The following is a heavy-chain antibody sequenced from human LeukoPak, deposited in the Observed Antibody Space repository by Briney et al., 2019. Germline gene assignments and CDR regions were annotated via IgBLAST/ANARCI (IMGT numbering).Heavy chain of an antibody. V-gene: IGHV3-30*14. D-gene: IGHD3-10*01. CDR3: ARGGSGSYHFDY. CDR1: GFTFSSYA. Sequence: GGSLRLSCAASGFTFSSYAMHWVRQAPGKGLEWVAVISYDGSNKNYADSVKGRFTISRDNSKNTLYLQMNSLRAEDTAVYYCARGGSGSYHFDYWGQGTLVTVSS. J-gene: IGHJ4*02. CDR2: ISYDGSNK.